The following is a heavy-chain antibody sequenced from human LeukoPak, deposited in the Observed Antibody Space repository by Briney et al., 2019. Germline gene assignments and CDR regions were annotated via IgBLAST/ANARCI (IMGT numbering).Heavy chain of an antibody. Sequence: KPGGSLRLSCAASGFTFSNAGMSWVRQAPGKGLEWVGRINSKTDGGTTDYAATVKGRFTISRDDVKKKLYLQINSRKTEDTAVYYCTTGRESAYSSGWYAFDIWGQGTMVTVSS. D-gene: IGHD6-19*01. V-gene: IGHV3-15*01. CDR3: TTGRESAYSSGWYAFDI. CDR1: GFTFSNAG. J-gene: IGHJ3*02. CDR2: INSKTDGGTT.